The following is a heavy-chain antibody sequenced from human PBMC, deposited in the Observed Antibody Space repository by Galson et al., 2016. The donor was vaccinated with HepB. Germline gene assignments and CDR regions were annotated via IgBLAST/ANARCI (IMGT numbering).Heavy chain of an antibody. CDR3: ASAFAHYYGSGSPAPLPNNDY. CDR2: IWYDGRNK. Sequence: SLRLSCAASGFTFSSYGMHWVRQAPGKGLEWVAVIWYDGRNKYYADSVKGRFSISRDNSKNTLYLQMNSLRAEDTAVYYCASAFAHYYGSGSPAPLPNNDYWGQGTLVTVSS. CDR1: GFTFSSYG. J-gene: IGHJ4*02. D-gene: IGHD3-10*01. V-gene: IGHV3-33*01.